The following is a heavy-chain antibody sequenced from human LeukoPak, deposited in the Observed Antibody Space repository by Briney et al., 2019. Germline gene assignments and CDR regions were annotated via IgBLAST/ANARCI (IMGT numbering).Heavy chain of an antibody. CDR3: ARIDFWSGYFDY. Sequence: PSETLSLTCAVSGYSISSGYYWDWIRQPPGKGLEWIGSIYHSGSTYYNPSLKSRVTISVDTSKNQFSLKLSSVTAADTAVYYCARIDFWSGYFDYWGQGTLVTVSS. D-gene: IGHD3-3*01. CDR1: GYSISSGYY. J-gene: IGHJ4*02. CDR2: IYHSGST. V-gene: IGHV4-38-2*01.